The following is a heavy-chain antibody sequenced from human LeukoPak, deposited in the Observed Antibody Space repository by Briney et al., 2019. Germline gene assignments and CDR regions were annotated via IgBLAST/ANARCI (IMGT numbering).Heavy chain of an antibody. CDR3: ARSIAAAGTAGNWFDP. D-gene: IGHD6-13*01. CDR1: GYTFTSYA. CDR2: INTNTGNP. J-gene: IGHJ5*02. V-gene: IGHV7-4-1*02. Sequence: ASVKVSCKASGYTFTSYAMNWVRQAPGQGLEWMGWINTNTGNPTYAQGFAGRFVFSLDTSVSTAYLQISSLKAEDTAVYYCARSIAAAGTAGNWFDPWGQGTLVTVSS.